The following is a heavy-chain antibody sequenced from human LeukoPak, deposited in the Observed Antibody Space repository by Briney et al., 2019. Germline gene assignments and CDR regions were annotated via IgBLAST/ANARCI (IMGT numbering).Heavy chain of an antibody. D-gene: IGHD3-10*01. V-gene: IGHV4-61*08. Sequence: PSETLSLTCTVSGASVSSGGYCWSWIRQPPGKGLEWIGYIYYSGSTNFNPSLKSRVTISVDTSKNQFSLKVSSVTAADTAVYYCARRGGSGRSFDYWGQGTLVTVSS. CDR3: ARRGGSGRSFDY. CDR1: GASVSSGGYC. J-gene: IGHJ4*02. CDR2: IYYSGST.